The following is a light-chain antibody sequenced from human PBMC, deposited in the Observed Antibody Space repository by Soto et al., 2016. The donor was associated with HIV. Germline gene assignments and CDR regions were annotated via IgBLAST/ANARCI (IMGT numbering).Light chain of an antibody. CDR3: QVWDRSSDHVV. CDR1: NVGSQS. V-gene: IGLV3-21*04. CDR2: DDS. J-gene: IGLJ2*01. Sequence: SYELTQPPSVSVALGKTATITCGGDNVGSQSVHWHQQRPDQAPILVIFDDSDRPSGIPDRFSGSKSGNTATLRISRAEAGDEAAYYCQVWDRSSDHVVFGGGTKVSVL.